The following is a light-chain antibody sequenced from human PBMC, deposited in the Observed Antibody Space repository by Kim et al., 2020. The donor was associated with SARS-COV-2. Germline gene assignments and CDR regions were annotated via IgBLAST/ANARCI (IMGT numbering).Light chain of an antibody. J-gene: IGKJ2*01. Sequence: EIVMTQSPATLSVSPGERATLSCRASQSVSSNLAWYQQKPGQAPRLLIYGASTRATGIPARFSGSGSGTEFTLTISSLQSEDFAVYYCQQYNIAYTFGQGTKLEI. CDR1: QSVSSN. V-gene: IGKV3-15*01. CDR2: GAS. CDR3: QQYNIAYT.